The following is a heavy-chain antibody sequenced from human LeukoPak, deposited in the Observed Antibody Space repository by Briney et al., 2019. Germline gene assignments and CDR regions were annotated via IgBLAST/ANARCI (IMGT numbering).Heavy chain of an antibody. CDR1: GGSISSSSYY. CDR3: ARGGAYDFWSGGSPSTQNWFDP. Sequence: SETLSLTCTVSGGSISSSSYYWGWIRQPPGKGLEWIGSIYYSGSTYYNPSLKSRVTISVDTSKNQFSLNLNSVTAADTAVYYCARGGAYDFWSGGSPSTQNWFDPWGQGTLVTVSS. CDR2: IYYSGST. V-gene: IGHV4-39*01. J-gene: IGHJ5*02. D-gene: IGHD3-3*01.